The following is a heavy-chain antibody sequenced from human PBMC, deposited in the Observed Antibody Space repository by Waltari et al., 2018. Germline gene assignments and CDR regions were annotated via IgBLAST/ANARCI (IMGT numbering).Heavy chain of an antibody. V-gene: IGHV4-39*01. Sequence: QVQLQESGPGLVKPSETLSLTCTVSGGSISSSSSYWGWIRQPPGKGLEWIGRIYYSGSTDYNPSLKSRVTISVDTSKTQLSLKLTSVTAADTAVYYSARREQRRAFDIWGQGTIVTVSS. CDR3: ARREQRRAFDI. D-gene: IGHD6-25*01. CDR2: IYYSGST. J-gene: IGHJ3*02. CDR1: GGSISSSSSY.